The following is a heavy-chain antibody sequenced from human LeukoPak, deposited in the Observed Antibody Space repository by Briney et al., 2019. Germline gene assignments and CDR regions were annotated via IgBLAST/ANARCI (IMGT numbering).Heavy chain of an antibody. J-gene: IGHJ4*02. CDR2: ISSSSSYI. CDR1: GFTFSSYS. D-gene: IGHD6-13*01. Sequence: GGSLRLSCAASGFTFSSYSMNWVRQAPGKGLEWVSSISSSSSYIYYADSVKGRFTISRDNAKNSLYLQMNSLRAEDTAVYYCARGSVSGSWYGFSTGLFDYWGQGTLVTVSS. V-gene: IGHV3-21*01. CDR3: ARGSVSGSWYGFSTGLFDY.